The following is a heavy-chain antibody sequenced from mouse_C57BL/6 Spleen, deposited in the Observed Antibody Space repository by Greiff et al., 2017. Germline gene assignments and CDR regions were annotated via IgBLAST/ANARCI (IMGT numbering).Heavy chain of an antibody. CDR2: ISYDGSN. CDR3: ARDYYGNYDWYFDV. J-gene: IGHJ1*03. D-gene: IGHD2-1*01. Sequence: EVQVVESGPGLVKPSQSLSLTCSVTGYSITSGYYWNWIRQFPGNKLEWMGYISYDGSNNYNPSLKNRISITRDTSKNQFFLKLNSVTTEDTATYYCARDYYGNYDWYFDVWGTGTTVTVSS. V-gene: IGHV3-6*01. CDR1: GYSITSGYY.